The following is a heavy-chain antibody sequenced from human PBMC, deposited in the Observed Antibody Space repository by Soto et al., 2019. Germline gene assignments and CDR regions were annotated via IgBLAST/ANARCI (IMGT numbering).Heavy chain of an antibody. D-gene: IGHD7-27*01. CDR1: GGSFSGYY. CDR3: ARGWGRMFDY. CDR2: INHSGST. J-gene: IGHJ4*02. V-gene: IGHV4-34*01. Sequence: QVQLQQWGAGLLKPSETLSLTCAVYGGSFSGYYWNWIRQPPGKGLEWIGEINHSGSTNYNPSLKSRVTLSVDTSKNQFSRKLSSVTAADTAVYYCARGWGRMFDYWGQGTRVTVSS.